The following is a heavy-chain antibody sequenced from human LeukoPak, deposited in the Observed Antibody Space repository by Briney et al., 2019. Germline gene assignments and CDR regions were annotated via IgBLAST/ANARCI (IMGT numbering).Heavy chain of an antibody. CDR1: GGSISSGSYY. CDR2: IYTSGST. V-gene: IGHV4-61*02. CDR3: ARRRPLRDRRSWYFDL. D-gene: IGHD6-6*01. J-gene: IGHJ2*01. Sequence: PSQTLSLTCTVSGGSISSGSYYWSWIRQPAGKGLEWIGRIYTSGSTNYNPSLKSRVTISVDTSKNQFSLKLSSVTAADTAVYYCARRRPLRDRRSWYFDLWGRGTLVTVSS.